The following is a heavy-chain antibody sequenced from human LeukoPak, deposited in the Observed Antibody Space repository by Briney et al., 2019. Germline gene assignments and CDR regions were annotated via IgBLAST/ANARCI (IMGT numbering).Heavy chain of an antibody. CDR3: ARGIGTDY. V-gene: IGHV3-11*06. D-gene: IGHD1-26*01. CDR2: IGSSSSYT. CDR1: GFTVSSNY. Sequence: SGGSLRLSCAASGFTVSSNYMSWIRQAPGKGLEWVSYIGSSSSYTNYADSVKGRFTMSRDNAKNSLYLQMNSLRAEDTAVYYCARGIGTDYWGQGTLVTVSS. J-gene: IGHJ4*02.